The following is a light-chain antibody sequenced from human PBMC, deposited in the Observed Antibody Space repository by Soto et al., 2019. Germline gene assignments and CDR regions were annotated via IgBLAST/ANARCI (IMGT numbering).Light chain of an antibody. V-gene: IGLV2-14*03. Sequence: QSALTQPASVSGSPGQSITISCTGTSSDVGDYNYVSWYQQHPGKAPRLIIYDVTDRPSGVSNRFSGSKSGNTASLTISGLQAEDEADYYCSSYTGSTTLVIFGGGTKVTVL. CDR1: SSDVGDYNY. J-gene: IGLJ2*01. CDR3: SSYTGSTTLVI. CDR2: DVT.